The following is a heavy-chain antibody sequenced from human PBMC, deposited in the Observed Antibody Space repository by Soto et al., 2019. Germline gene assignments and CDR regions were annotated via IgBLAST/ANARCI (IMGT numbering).Heavy chain of an antibody. J-gene: IGHJ4*02. CDR3: ARDSSGSDY. Sequence: GASVKVSCKASGYAFTIYDINWVRQATGQGLEWMGWMNPNSGNTGYAQKFQGRVTMTRNTYISTAYMELSSLRSEETAVYYCARDSSGSDYWGQGTVVTVSS. V-gene: IGHV1-8*01. CDR1: GYAFTIYD. D-gene: IGHD6-19*01. CDR2: MNPNSGNT.